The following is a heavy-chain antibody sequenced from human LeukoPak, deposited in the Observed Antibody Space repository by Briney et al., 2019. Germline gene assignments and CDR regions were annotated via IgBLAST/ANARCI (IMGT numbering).Heavy chain of an antibody. D-gene: IGHD3-22*01. V-gene: IGHV3-49*04. J-gene: IGHJ4*02. Sequence: PGGSLTLSCTASGFTFGDYAMSWVRQAPGKGLEWVGFIRSKAYGGTTEYAASVKGRFTISRDDSKSIAYLQMNSLKTEDTAVYYCTREGYYYDSSGWDQSFDYWGQGTLVTVSS. CDR2: IRSKAYGGTT. CDR3: TREGYYYDSSGWDQSFDY. CDR1: GFTFGDYA.